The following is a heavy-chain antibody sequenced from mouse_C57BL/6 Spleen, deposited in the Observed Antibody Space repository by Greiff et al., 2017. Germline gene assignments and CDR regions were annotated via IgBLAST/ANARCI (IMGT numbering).Heavy chain of an antibody. D-gene: IGHD1-1*02. CDR3: ARRGSHWYFDV. V-gene: IGHV2-2*01. CDR1: GFSLTSYG. J-gene: IGHJ1*03. CDR2: IWSGGST. Sequence: QVQLKQSGPGLVQPSQSLSITCKVSGFSLTSYGVHWVRQSPGKGLEWLGVIWSGGSTDYNAAFISRLSISKDNYTGQVFFKMNSLQADDTAIYYSARRGSHWYFDVWGTGTTVTVSS.